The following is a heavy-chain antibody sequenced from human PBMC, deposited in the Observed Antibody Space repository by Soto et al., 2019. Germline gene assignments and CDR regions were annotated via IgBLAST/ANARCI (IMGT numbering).Heavy chain of an antibody. D-gene: IGHD6-19*01. Sequence: VQLVESGGGVVQPGRSLRLSCAASGFTFSDYAMHWVRQAPGKGLEWVAVVSHDGRNTHYADSVKGRFTISRDSSKNTVVLEMRSLGAEDTADYDWAKGGWQWLVTSEFNYWGQGALVTVSS. CDR1: GFTFSDYA. CDR2: VSHDGRNT. J-gene: IGHJ4*02. CDR3: AKGGWQWLVTSEFNY. V-gene: IGHV3-30*18.